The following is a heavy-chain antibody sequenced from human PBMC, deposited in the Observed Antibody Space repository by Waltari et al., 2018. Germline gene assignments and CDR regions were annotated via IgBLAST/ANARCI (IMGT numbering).Heavy chain of an antibody. CDR1: GHSISSGYY. CDR3: ARGGDAFDI. J-gene: IGHJ3*02. V-gene: IGHV4-38-2*02. Sequence: VQRQESGPGLVETSEHLSLTCHVSGHSISSGYYWGWIRQPPGKGLEWIGSIYHSGSTYYNPSLKSRVTISVDTSKNQFSLKLSSVTAADTAVYYCARGGDAFDIWGQGTMVTVSS. CDR2: IYHSGST.